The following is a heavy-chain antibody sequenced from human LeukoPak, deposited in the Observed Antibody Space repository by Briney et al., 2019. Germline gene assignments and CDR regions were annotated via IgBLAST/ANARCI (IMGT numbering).Heavy chain of an antibody. V-gene: IGHV1-46*01. D-gene: IGHD6-19*01. Sequence: ASVKVSGKASGYTFTSYYMHWVRQVPGQGLEWMGIINPSGGSTSYAQKFQGRVTMTRDTSTSTVYMELSSLRSDDTAVYYCARDYSSGWPNFDYWGQGTLVTVSS. J-gene: IGHJ4*02. CDR2: INPSGGST. CDR1: GYTFTSYY. CDR3: ARDYSSGWPNFDY.